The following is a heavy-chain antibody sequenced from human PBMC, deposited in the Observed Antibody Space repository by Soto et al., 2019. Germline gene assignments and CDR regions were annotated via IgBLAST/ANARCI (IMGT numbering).Heavy chain of an antibody. V-gene: IGHV4-39*01. CDR2: IYYSGST. J-gene: IGHJ3*02. Sequence: SETLSLTCTLSGGSISSSSYYWGWFRQPPGKGLEWIGSIYYSGSTYYNPSLKSRVTISVDTSKNQFSLKLSSVTAADTAVYYCARVMIVVIIDAFDIWGQGTMVT. D-gene: IGHD3-22*01. CDR1: GGSISSSSYY. CDR3: ARVMIVVIIDAFDI.